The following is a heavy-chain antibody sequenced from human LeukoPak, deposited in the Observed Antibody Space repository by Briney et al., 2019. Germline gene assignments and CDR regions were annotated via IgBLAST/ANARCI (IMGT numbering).Heavy chain of an antibody. CDR3: ARAPFQMYCSGGNCYFDL. CDR2: ISVHNGNP. D-gene: IGHD2-15*01. CDR1: GYTFTSYG. Sequence: ASVKVSCKASGYTFTSYGFNWVRQVPGQGLECMGWISVHNGNPNYAEKLQGRVPLTTDTSTTTAYMELRNLRSDDTAVYYCARAPFQMYCSGGNCYFDLWGQGTLVTVSS. V-gene: IGHV1-18*04. J-gene: IGHJ4*02.